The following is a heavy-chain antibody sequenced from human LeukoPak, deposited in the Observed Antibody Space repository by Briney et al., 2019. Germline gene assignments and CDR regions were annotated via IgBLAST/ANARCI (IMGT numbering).Heavy chain of an antibody. CDR3: AKRYGSGSSLTNWFDP. CDR2: IRYDGSNK. CDR1: GFTFSSYG. V-gene: IGHV3-30*02. J-gene: IGHJ5*02. Sequence: PGGSLRLSCAASGFTFSSYGTHWVRQAPGKGLEWVAFIRYDGSNKYYADSVKGRFTISRDNSKNTLYLQMNSLRAEDTAVYYCAKRYGSGSSLTNWFDPWGQGTLVTVSS. D-gene: IGHD3-10*01.